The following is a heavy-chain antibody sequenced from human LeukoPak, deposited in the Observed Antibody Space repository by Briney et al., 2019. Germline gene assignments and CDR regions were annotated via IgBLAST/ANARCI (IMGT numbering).Heavy chain of an antibody. CDR3: ARGKYFDWSPIDY. V-gene: IGHV3-33*01. CDR1: GFTFSSYG. J-gene: IGHJ4*02. D-gene: IGHD3-9*01. Sequence: PGGSLRLSCAASGFTFSSYGMNWVRQAPGKGLAWVAVIWYDGSKKYYADPVKGRFTISRDNSKNTLYLQMNSLRAEDTAVYYCARGKYFDWSPIDYWGQGILVIVSP. CDR2: IWYDGSKK.